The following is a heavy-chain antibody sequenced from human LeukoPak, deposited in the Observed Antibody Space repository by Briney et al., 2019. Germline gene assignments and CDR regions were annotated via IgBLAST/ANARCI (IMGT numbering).Heavy chain of an antibody. CDR3: ARDRAPYSNYVFFDY. V-gene: IGHV3-33*01. D-gene: IGHD4-11*01. Sequence: GRSLRLSCAASGFTFSSYGMHWVRQAPGKGLEWVAVIWYDGSNKYYADSVKGRFTISRDNSKNTLYLQMNSLRAEDTAVYYCARDRAPYSNYVFFDYWGQGTLVTVSS. J-gene: IGHJ4*02. CDR2: IWYDGSNK. CDR1: GFTFSSYG.